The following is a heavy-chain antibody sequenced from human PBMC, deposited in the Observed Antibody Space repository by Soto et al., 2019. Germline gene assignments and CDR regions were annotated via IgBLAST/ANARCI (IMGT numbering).Heavy chain of an antibody. D-gene: IGHD3-22*01. CDR3: AKGVNSVYYYGVDV. CDR1: GFIFSNFG. Sequence: QVQLVESGGGVVQPGRSLRLSCVASGFIFSNFGMHWVRQVPGRGLEWVAVISYDGRNQYYADSVKGRFTISRDKSENTLYLKMNSLRPEDTAIYYCAKGVNSVYYYGVDVWGQGTTVTVSS. V-gene: IGHV3-30*18. CDR2: ISYDGRNQ. J-gene: IGHJ6*02.